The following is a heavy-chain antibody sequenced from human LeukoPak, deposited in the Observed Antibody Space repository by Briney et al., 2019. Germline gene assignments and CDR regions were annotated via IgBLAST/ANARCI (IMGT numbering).Heavy chain of an antibody. D-gene: IGHD6-13*01. CDR1: GFTVSSND. CDR2: IYSGGST. Sequence: GGSLRLSCAASGFTVSSNDMSWVRQAPGKGLEWVSVIYSGGSTYYADSVKGRFTISRDNSKNTLYLQMNSLRAEDTAVYYCARDFEQQLEGDVWGKGTTVTVSS. J-gene: IGHJ6*04. V-gene: IGHV3-53*01. CDR3: ARDFEQQLEGDV.